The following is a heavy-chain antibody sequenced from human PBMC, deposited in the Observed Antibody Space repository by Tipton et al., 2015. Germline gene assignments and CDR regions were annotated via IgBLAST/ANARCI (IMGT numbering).Heavy chain of an antibody. Sequence: VQLVQSGGALVQPGGSLRLSCAASGFTFSSYVMAWVRQTPGKGLEWVSVISDSGGSPYYADSVKGRFSISRDNSKNTLYLRMNSLRAEDTAVYYCAKERSYYSFWSGYYQGAFDSWGQGTLVTVSS. V-gene: IGHV3-23*04. CDR1: GFTFSSYV. CDR2: ISDSGGSP. J-gene: IGHJ4*02. CDR3: AKERSYYSFWSGYYQGAFDS. D-gene: IGHD3-3*01.